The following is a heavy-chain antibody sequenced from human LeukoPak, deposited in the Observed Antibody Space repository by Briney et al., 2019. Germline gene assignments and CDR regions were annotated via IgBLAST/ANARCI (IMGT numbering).Heavy chain of an antibody. D-gene: IGHD3-10*01. Sequence: GGSLRLSCAASGFTFDDYGMSWVRQAPGKGLEWVSGINWNGGSTGYADSVKGRFTISRDNAKNSLYLQMNSLRAEDTAVYYCARLWFGEFLVDPWGQGTLVTVSS. J-gene: IGHJ5*02. V-gene: IGHV3-20*04. CDR1: GFTFDDYG. CDR2: INWNGGST. CDR3: ARLWFGEFLVDP.